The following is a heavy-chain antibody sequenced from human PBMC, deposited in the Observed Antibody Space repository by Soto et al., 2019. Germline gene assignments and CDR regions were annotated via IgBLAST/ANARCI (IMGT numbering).Heavy chain of an antibody. V-gene: IGHV4-31*03. Sequence: SETLSLTCTVSGGSISSGGYYWSWIRQHPGKGLEWIGYIYYSGSTYYNPSLKSRVTISVDTSKNQFSLKLSSVTAADTAVYYCARGGNWNYDYWGQGALVTVSS. CDR3: ARGGNWNYDY. CDR2: IYYSGST. CDR1: GGSISSGGYY. J-gene: IGHJ4*02. D-gene: IGHD1-7*01.